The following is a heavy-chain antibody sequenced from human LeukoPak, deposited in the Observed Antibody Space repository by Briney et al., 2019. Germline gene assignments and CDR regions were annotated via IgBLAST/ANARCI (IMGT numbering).Heavy chain of an antibody. D-gene: IGHD5-18*01. J-gene: IGHJ3*02. V-gene: IGHV4-59*08. Sequence: PSETLSLTCTVSGDSITDYYWSWMRQPPGKGLEWIGSIYYGGTTYYCPSLKSRVTISLDTSKNQFSLKLSSVTAADTAVYYCARHYNGYSYGWAFDMWGQGTMVIVSS. CDR1: GDSITDYY. CDR3: ARHYNGYSYGWAFDM. CDR2: IYYGGTT.